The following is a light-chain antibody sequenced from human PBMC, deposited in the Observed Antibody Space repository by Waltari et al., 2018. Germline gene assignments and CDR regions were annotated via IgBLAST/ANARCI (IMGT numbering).Light chain of an antibody. CDR1: QSSSSW. Sequence: DIQMTQSPSTLSASVGDRVTITCRASQSSSSWLAWYQQKPGKAPKLLIYKASSLESGVPARCSGSRSGTEFTLASSSLQPDDFATYYCQQYNSYRTFGQGTKVEIK. CDR3: QQYNSYRT. CDR2: KAS. V-gene: IGKV1-5*03. J-gene: IGKJ1*01.